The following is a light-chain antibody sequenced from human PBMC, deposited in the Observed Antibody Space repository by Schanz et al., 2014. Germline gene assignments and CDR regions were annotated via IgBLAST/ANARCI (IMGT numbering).Light chain of an antibody. CDR3: TSYTGSGTLGV. Sequence: QSALTQPASVSGSPGQSITISCTGTSSDIGSYNYVSWYQQYPGEAPKLIIYDVTYRPSGVSHRFSGSKSGNTASLTISGLQAEDEADYYCTSYTGSGTLGVFGGGTKLTVL. V-gene: IGLV2-14*01. CDR2: DVT. J-gene: IGLJ3*02. CDR1: SSDIGSYNY.